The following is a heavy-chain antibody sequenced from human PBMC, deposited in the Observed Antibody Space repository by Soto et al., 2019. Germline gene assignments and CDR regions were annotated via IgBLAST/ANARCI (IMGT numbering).Heavy chain of an antibody. J-gene: IGHJ6*03. V-gene: IGHV4-59*01. Sequence: SETLSLTCTVSGGSISSYYWSWIRQPPGKGLEWIGYIYYSGSTNYNPSLKSRVTISVDTSKNQFSLKLSSVTAADTAVYYCARSGIFNADVLGYYYYYMDVWGKGTTVTVSS. D-gene: IGHD2-8*02. CDR2: IYYSGST. CDR1: GGSISSYY. CDR3: ARSGIFNADVLGYYYYYMDV.